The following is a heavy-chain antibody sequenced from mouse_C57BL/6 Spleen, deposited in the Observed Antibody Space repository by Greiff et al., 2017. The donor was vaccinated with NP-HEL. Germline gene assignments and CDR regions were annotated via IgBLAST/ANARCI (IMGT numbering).Heavy chain of an antibody. CDR3: ARNFAY. Sequence: QVQLQQPGAELVMPGASVKLSCKASGYTFTSYWMHWVKQRPGQGLEWIGEIDPSDSYTNYNQKFKGKSTLTVDKSSSTAYMQLSSLTSGDSAVYYCARNFAYWGQGTLVTVSA. CDR2: IDPSDSYT. CDR1: GYTFTSYW. V-gene: IGHV1-69*01. J-gene: IGHJ3*01.